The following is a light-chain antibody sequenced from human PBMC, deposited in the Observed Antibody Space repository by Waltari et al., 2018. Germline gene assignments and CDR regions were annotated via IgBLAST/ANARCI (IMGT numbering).Light chain of an antibody. Sequence: QSALTQPASVSGSPGPSITISCTGTSTDVGMYHLVSWYQQHPGKAPKLMIYEGSKRPSGVSNRFSGSKSGNTASLTISGLQAEDEADYYCCSYAGSSAFWVFGGGTKLTVL. CDR1: STDVGMYHL. J-gene: IGLJ3*02. CDR2: EGS. CDR3: CSYAGSSAFWV. V-gene: IGLV2-23*01.